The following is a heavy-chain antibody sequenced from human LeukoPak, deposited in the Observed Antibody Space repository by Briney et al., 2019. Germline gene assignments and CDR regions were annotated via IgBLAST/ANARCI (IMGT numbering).Heavy chain of an antibody. CDR3: VRYSGYDSV. J-gene: IGHJ4*02. V-gene: IGHV3-74*01. D-gene: IGHD5-12*01. CDR2: INSDGSST. Sequence: GGSLRLSCAASGLTFSSYWMHWVRQAPGKGLVWVSRINSDGSSTNYADSVKGRFTISRDNAKNTLYLQMNSLRAEDTAVYYCVRYSGYDSVWGQGTLVTASS. CDR1: GLTFSSYW.